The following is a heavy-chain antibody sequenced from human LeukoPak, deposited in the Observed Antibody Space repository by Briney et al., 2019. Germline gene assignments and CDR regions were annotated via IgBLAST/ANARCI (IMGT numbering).Heavy chain of an antibody. J-gene: IGHJ4*02. CDR3: ARSKTAVAAPFDY. CDR2: IYHSGST. D-gene: IGHD6-19*01. CDR1: GYSISSGYY. V-gene: IGHV4-38-2*01. Sequence: SETLSLTFAVSGYSISSGYYWGWIRQPPGKGLEWIGSIYHSGSTYYNPSLKSRVTISVDTSKNQFSLKLSSVTAADTAVYYCARSKTAVAAPFDYWGQGTLVTVSS.